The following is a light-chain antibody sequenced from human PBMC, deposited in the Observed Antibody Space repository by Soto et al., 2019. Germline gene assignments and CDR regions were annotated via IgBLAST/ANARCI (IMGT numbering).Light chain of an antibody. Sequence: SALTQPRSPSGSPGPSLTISCSGTRSVVGGYNYVSWYQQHPAKAPKLIIFDVSKRPSGVRNRFSGSKSGDTASLTISGLQAEHEADYYCSSYTGSSKSYVFGSGTKV. V-gene: IGLV2-11*01. CDR2: DVS. CDR1: RSVVGGYNY. CDR3: SSYTGSSKSYV. J-gene: IGLJ1*01.